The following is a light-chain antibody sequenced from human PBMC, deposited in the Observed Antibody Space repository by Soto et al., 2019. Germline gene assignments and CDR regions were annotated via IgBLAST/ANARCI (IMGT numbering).Light chain of an antibody. CDR1: QSVNSNY. J-gene: IGKJ1*01. CDR2: GAS. CDR3: QQYGSSPWT. V-gene: IGKV3-20*01. Sequence: ETVLTQSPSTLSLSPGERPTLSCRASQSVNSNYLPWYQQKAGQALRLLIYGASSRATGIPARFSGSASWTDFTLTISRLEREDVAVYYCQQYGSSPWTFGQGTKVDIK.